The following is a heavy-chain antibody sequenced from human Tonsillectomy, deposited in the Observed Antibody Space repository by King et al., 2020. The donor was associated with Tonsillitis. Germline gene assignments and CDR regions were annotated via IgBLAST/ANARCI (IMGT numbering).Heavy chain of an antibody. D-gene: IGHD3-22*01. CDR1: RFTFSNYW. Sequence: VQLVESGGGLVQPGGSLRLSCAASRFTFSNYWMHWVRQAPGKGLVWVSRVNGDGSSTTYADSVKGRFTISRDNAKNTLFLQMNSLRAEDTAVYYCAREYYETSFAVDIWGQGTMVTVSS. CDR2: VNGDGSST. V-gene: IGHV3-74*01. J-gene: IGHJ3*02. CDR3: AREYYETSFAVDI.